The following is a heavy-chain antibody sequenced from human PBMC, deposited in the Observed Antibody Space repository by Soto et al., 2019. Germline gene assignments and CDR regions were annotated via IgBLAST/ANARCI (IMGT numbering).Heavy chain of an antibody. D-gene: IGHD5-18*01. V-gene: IGHV3-23*01. J-gene: IGHJ6*03. CDR3: AKFNSFRYLDSYYYMDV. CDR1: GFTFSSYW. Sequence: PGGSLRLSCAASGFTFSSYWMSWVRQAPGKGLEWVSAISGSGGSTYYADSVKGRFTISRDNSKNTLYLQMNSLRAEDTAVYYCAKFNSFRYLDSYYYMDVWGKGTTVTVSS. CDR2: ISGSGGST.